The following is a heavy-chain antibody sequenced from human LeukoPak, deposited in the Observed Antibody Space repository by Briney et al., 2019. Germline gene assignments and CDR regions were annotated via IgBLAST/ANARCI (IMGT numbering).Heavy chain of an antibody. CDR3: AKGGNSGYDYFDY. Sequence: PGGSLRLSCAASGFTFSSYGMHWVRQAPGKGLEWVAVIWYDGSNKYYADPVKGRFTISRDNSKNTLYLQKNSLRAEDTAVYYCAKGGNSGYDYFDYWGQGTLVTVSS. V-gene: IGHV3-33*03. CDR2: IWYDGSNK. J-gene: IGHJ4*02. D-gene: IGHD5-12*01. CDR1: GFTFSSYG.